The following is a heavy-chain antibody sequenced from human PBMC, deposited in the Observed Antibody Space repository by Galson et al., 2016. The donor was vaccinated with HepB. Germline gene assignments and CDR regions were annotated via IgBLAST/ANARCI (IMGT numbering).Heavy chain of an antibody. D-gene: IGHD4-17*01. CDR1: GFIFSNYW. J-gene: IGHJ3*02. V-gene: IGHV3-74*01. CDR2: IHSDGSTT. Sequence: SLRLSCAASGFIFSNYWMHWVRQAPGKGLVWVSRIHSDGSTTSYADSVKGRFTVSRDNAQNTLYMQMNSLRAEDTAVYYCARESPTTAGAFDIWGQGTMVTVSS. CDR3: ARESPTTAGAFDI.